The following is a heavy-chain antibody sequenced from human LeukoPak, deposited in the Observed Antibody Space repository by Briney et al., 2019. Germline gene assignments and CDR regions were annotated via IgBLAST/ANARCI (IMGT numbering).Heavy chain of an antibody. CDR1: EYTFTGYY. D-gene: IGHD3-10*01. J-gene: IGHJ4*02. CDR2: LNPNTGGT. V-gene: IGHV1-2*06. CDR3: ARVPRSGSYIYFDY. Sequence: GASVKVSCTASEYTFTGYYIHWVRQAPGQGLEWMGRLNPNTGGTNYAQNFQGRVTMTRDTSISTVYMELSSLRSDDTALYYCARVPRSGSYIYFDYWGQGTLVTVSS.